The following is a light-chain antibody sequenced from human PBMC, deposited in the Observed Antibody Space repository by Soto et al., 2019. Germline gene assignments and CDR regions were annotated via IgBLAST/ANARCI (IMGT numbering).Light chain of an antibody. CDR3: RQRKYCPVP. CDR1: QSVSSY. V-gene: IGKV3-11*01. CDR2: DAS. Sequence: EIVLTQSPAILSMSPGERATLSCRASQSVSSYFAWYQQKPGQAPRLLIYDASNRATGVPARFSGSGSGTDFTLTISSLEPEYFGDYYRRQRKYCPVPFCQDTNLDIK. J-gene: IGKJ1*01.